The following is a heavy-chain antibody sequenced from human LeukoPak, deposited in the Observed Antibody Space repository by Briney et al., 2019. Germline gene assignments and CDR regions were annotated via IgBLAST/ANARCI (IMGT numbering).Heavy chain of an antibody. CDR2: INTNTGNP. J-gene: IGHJ4*02. Sequence: ASVKVSCKASGYTFTNYPMNLVRQAPGQGLEWMGWINTNTGNPMYARGFTERFVFSWDTSVTTAYLQINSLKPEDTAVYFCARDTYCTGGRCYSRVGYWGQGTVVTVSS. D-gene: IGHD2-15*01. V-gene: IGHV7-4-1*02. CDR1: GYTFTNYP. CDR3: ARDTYCTGGRCYSRVGY.